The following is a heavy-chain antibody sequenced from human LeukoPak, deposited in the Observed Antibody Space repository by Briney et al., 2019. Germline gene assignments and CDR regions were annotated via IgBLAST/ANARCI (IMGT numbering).Heavy chain of an antibody. D-gene: IGHD6-6*01. CDR2: IYHSGST. J-gene: IGHJ5*02. CDR3: ARGSIAARNWFDP. V-gene: IGHV4-38-2*02. Sequence: SETLSLTCTVSGYSISSGYYWGWIRQPPGKGLEWIGSIYHSGSTNYNPSLKSRVTISVDTSKNQFSLKLSSVTAADTAVYYCARGSIAARNWFDPWGQGTLVTVSS. CDR1: GYSISSGYY.